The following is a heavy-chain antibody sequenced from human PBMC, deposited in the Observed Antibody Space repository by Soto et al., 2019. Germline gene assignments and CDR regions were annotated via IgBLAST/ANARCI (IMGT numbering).Heavy chain of an antibody. V-gene: IGHV1-2*02. CDR3: ASKACSSTSCYYYYYGMDV. CDR1: GYTFTGYY. CDR2: INHNSGGT. D-gene: IGHD2-2*01. J-gene: IGHJ6*02. Sequence: ASVKVSCKASGYTFTGYYMHWVRQAPGQGLEWMGWINHNSGGTNYAQKFQGRVTMTRDTSISTAYMELSRLRSDDTAMYYCASKACSSTSCYYYYYGMDVWGQGTTVTVSS.